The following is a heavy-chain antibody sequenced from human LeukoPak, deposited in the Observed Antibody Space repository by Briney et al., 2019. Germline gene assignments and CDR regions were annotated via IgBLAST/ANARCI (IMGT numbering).Heavy chain of an antibody. D-gene: IGHD3-22*01. J-gene: IGHJ4*02. CDR1: RGSFTGYY. Sequence: PSGTLSLTCAVYRGSFTGYYWGAIRQPPGKGLEWIGEIYYSGSTNYNPPLKSRATISVDTSKNQISLKLSTVTAADTAPYYCADLGDYYDGSDYHPSYHFDYWGQGTLVTVSS. CDR3: ADLGDYYDGSDYHPSYHFDY. V-gene: IGHV4-34*01. CDR2: IYYSGST.